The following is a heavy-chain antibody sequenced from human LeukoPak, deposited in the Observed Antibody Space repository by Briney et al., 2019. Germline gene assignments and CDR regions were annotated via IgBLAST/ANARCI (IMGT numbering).Heavy chain of an antibody. D-gene: IGHD2-2*01. CDR2: IYHSGST. V-gene: IGHV4-4*02. CDR1: GGSISSSNW. CDR3: ARAVDIVVVPAEGGAYYFDY. J-gene: IGHJ4*02. Sequence: TSETLSLTCAVSGGSISSSNWWSWVRQPPGKGLEWIGEIYHSGSTNYNPSLKSRVTISVDTSKNQFSLKLSSVTAADTAVYYCARAVDIVVVPAEGGAYYFDYWGQGTLVTVSS.